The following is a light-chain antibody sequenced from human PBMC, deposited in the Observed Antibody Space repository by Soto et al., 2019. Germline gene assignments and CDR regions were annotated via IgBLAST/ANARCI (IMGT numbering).Light chain of an antibody. CDR1: TGAVTSGPY. V-gene: IGLV7-46*01. CDR3: VLSYSGAGEV. Sequence: QAVVTQEPSLTVSPGGTVTLTCGSSTGAVTSGPYPYWFQQKPGQAPRTLVYDTTNKHSWTPARFSGSLLGGKAALTLSGAQPEDEAEYYCVLSYSGAGEVFGGGTKLTVL. J-gene: IGLJ3*02. CDR2: DTT.